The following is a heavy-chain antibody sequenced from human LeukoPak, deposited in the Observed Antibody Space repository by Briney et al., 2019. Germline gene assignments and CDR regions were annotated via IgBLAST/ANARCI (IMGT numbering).Heavy chain of an antibody. V-gene: IGHV3-23*01. Sequence: GGSLRLSCAASGFTFSTYAMTWARQAPGKGLEWVSGVSSSGAAAYYADSVKGRFTISRDNSRSTLYLHMNSLRADDTAVYYCAKPFTQTPYAIGWYTCDSWGQGTLVTVSS. CDR3: AKPFTQTPYAIGWYTCDS. J-gene: IGHJ4*02. CDR1: GFTFSTYA. CDR2: VSSSGAAA. D-gene: IGHD6-19*01.